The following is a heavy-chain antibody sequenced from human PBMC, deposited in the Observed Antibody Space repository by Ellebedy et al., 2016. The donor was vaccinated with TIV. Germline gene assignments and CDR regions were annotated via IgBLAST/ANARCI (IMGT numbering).Heavy chain of an antibody. CDR3: ARPPRGTSYANAFSF. J-gene: IGHJ3*01. CDR1: GY. D-gene: IGHD2/OR15-2a*01. V-gene: IGHV5-51*01. Sequence: GESLKISCKGSGYIAWVRQMAGKGLEWMGITYFGDFETRYSPSFEGQVTFSADKSVNTVYLEWRDLKASDTAMYYCARPPRGTSYANAFSFWGQGTMVIVSS. CDR2: TYFGDFET.